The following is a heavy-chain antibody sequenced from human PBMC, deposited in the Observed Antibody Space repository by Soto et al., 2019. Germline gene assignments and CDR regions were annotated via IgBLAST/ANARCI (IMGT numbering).Heavy chain of an antibody. CDR3: ARVSGTLERYSDLDY. CDR1: GFIFSGNS. CDR2: ISPRSDYI. Sequence: EVQLVESGGGLVKPGGSLRLSCAASGFIFSGNSMTWVRRPPGKGLEWVSSISPRSDYIYFADSMRGRFTISRDNAQNSLYLHMNNLRAEDTAVYHCARVSGTLERYSDLDYWGQGTLVTVSS. V-gene: IGHV3-21*06. D-gene: IGHD3-10*01. J-gene: IGHJ4*02.